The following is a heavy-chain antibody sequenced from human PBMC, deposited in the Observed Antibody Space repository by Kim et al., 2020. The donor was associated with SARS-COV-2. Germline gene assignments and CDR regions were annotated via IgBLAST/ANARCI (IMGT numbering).Heavy chain of an antibody. CDR3: ARAKFDRLLYSYGMDV. Sequence: GGSLRLSCAASGFTFSSYEMNWVRQAPGKGLEWVSYISSSGSTIYYADSVKGRFTISRDNAKNSLYLQMNSLRAEDTAVYYCARAKFDRLLYSYGMDVWGQGTTVTVSS. J-gene: IGHJ6*02. CDR2: ISSSGSTI. CDR1: GFTFSSYE. V-gene: IGHV3-48*03. D-gene: IGHD3-9*01.